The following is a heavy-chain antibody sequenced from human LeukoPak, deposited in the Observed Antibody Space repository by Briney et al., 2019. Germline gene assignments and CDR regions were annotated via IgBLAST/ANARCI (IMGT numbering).Heavy chain of an antibody. D-gene: IGHD6-19*01. CDR1: GFPFTNYG. Sequence: PGGSLRLSCAASGFPFTNYGMRWVRKAPAKGLEWASTINDNGLNKHYADSVKGRFTISRDDSKNTLHLQMNSLRADDTALYYCTKGDGGWYPIDYWGQGNVVIVSS. CDR3: TKGDGGWYPIDY. CDR2: INDNGLNK. V-gene: IGHV3-23*01. J-gene: IGHJ4*02.